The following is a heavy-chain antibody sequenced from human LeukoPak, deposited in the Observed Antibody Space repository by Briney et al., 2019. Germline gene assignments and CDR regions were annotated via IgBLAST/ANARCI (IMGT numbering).Heavy chain of an antibody. CDR2: TRYDGSNK. D-gene: IGHD6-6*01. V-gene: IGHV3-30*02. CDR1: GFTFSSYG. J-gene: IGHJ6*03. CDR3: AKVIAARLYYYMDV. Sequence: GGSLRLSCAASGFTFSSYGMHWGRQAPGEGLEWVAFTRYDGSNKYYAESVKGRFTISRDNSKNTLYLQMNSLRAEDTAVYYCAKVIAARLYYYMDVWGKGTTVTVSS.